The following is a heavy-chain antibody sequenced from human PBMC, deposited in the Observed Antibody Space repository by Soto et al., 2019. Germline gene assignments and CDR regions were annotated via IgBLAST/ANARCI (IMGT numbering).Heavy chain of an antibody. J-gene: IGHJ6*02. CDR3: ARDEGGAGGYSDPTYWYYGMDV. V-gene: IGHV1-2*04. CDR1: GYTFTGYY. CDR2: INPNSGGT. Sequence: QVQLVQSGAEVKKPGASVKVSCKASGYTFTGYYMHWVRQAPGQGLEWMGWINPNSGGTNYAQKFQGWVTMTRDTASSTAYMELSRLRSDDTAVYYCARDEGGAGGYSDPTYWYYGMDVWGQGTTVTVSS. D-gene: IGHD4-17*01.